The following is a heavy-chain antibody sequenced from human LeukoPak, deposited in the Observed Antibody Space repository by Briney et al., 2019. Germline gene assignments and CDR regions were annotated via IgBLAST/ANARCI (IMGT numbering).Heavy chain of an antibody. CDR1: GYTFTSYG. J-gene: IGHJ5*02. CDR3: ARDRELHWFDP. D-gene: IGHD1-26*01. Sequence: GASVKVSCKASGYTFTSYGLSWVRQGPGQGLEWMGWISAYNGNTNYAQKLQGRVTMTTDTSTSTAYMELRSLRSDDTAVYYCARDRELHWFDPWGQGTLVTVSS. V-gene: IGHV1-18*01. CDR2: ISAYNGNT.